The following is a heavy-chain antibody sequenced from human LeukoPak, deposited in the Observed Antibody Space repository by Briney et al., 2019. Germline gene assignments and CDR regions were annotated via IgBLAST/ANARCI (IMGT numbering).Heavy chain of an antibody. J-gene: IGHJ4*02. CDR2: ISGSGGST. V-gene: IGHV3-23*01. D-gene: IGHD6-19*01. CDR3: AGGSYSSGWYGY. CDR1: GFTFSSYA. Sequence: PGGSLRLSCAASGFTFSSYAMSWVRQAPGKGLEWVSAISGSGGSTYYADSVKGRFTISRDNSKNTLYLQMNSLRAEDTAVYYCAGGSYSSGWYGYWGQGTLVTVSS.